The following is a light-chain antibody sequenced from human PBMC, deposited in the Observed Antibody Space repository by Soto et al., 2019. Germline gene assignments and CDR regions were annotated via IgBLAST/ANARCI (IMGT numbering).Light chain of an antibody. V-gene: IGKV1-39*01. CDR3: QQIYTIPLT. CDR2: EAS. CDR1: QGISKY. Sequence: DIQITQSPSSLSASVGDRVTITCRASQGISKYLAWYQQKPGKVPKFLIYEASTLQSGAPPRFSGGGGGTDFTLTISSLQPEDFASYYCQQIYTIPLTFGGGTKVDIK. J-gene: IGKJ4*01.